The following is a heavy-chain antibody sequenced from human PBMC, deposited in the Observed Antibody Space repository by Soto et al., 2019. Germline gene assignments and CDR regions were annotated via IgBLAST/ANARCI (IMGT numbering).Heavy chain of an antibody. Sequence: QLQLQESGPGLVKPSETLSLTCSVSGGSVSSSSYYWGWIRQPPGKGLEWIGSIYYSGSIYYNPSLKRRGTISVDTSTNQFSRKLSCVTAAETAVYYCARQSGGWYNWFDPWGQGTLVTVSS. V-gene: IGHV4-39*01. D-gene: IGHD6-19*01. J-gene: IGHJ5*02. CDR2: IYYSGSI. CDR3: ARQSGGWYNWFDP. CDR1: GGSVSSSSYY.